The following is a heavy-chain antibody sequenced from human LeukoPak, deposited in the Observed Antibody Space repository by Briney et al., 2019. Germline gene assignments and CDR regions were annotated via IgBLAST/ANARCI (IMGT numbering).Heavy chain of an antibody. CDR3: AKDCGWLHFCS. Sequence: PGGSLRLSRAASGFTFNTYSMNWVRQAPGKGLEWVSGISPGADITYYAESVKGRFTISRDNSKNTLYLQINTLRAEDTAIYYCAKDCGWLHFCSWGQGTLVTVSS. D-gene: IGHD5-24*01. CDR1: GFTFNTYS. CDR2: ISPGADIT. V-gene: IGHV3-23*01. J-gene: IGHJ5*02.